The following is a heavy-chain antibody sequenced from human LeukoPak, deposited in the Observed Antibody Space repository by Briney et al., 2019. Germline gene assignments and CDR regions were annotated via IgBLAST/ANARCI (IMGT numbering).Heavy chain of an antibody. CDR1: GFTLSSYW. Sequence: PGGSLRLSCAASGFTLSSYWMHWVRQPPGKGLVWVSRINSDASRTSYADSVKGRFTIHRDNAQNTLHLQMNSLRAEATAVYYCARVRDFWSGYYHDYWGEGTLVTVSS. J-gene: IGHJ4*02. D-gene: IGHD3-3*01. V-gene: IGHV3-74*01. CDR3: ARVRDFWSGYYHDY. CDR2: INSDASRT.